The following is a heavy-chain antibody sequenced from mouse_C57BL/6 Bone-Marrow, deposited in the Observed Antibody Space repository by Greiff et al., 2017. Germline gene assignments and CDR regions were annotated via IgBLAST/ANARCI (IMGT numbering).Heavy chain of an antibody. V-gene: IGHV1-69*01. CDR2: IDPSDSYT. CDR3: ARDYDGLDY. D-gene: IGHD2-4*01. CDR1: GYTFTSYW. J-gene: IGHJ2*01. Sequence: VQLQQPGAELVMPGASVKLSCKASGYTFTSYWMHWVKQRPGQGLEWIGEIDPSDSYTNYNQKFKGKSTLTVDKSSSTAYMQLSSLTSEDSAVYYCARDYDGLDYWGQGTTLTVSS.